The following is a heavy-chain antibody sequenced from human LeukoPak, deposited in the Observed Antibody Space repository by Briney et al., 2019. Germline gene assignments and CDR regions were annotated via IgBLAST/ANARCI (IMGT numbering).Heavy chain of an antibody. CDR3: AREGYCSSTSCYEYYYYYGMDV. V-gene: IGHV3-30*03. J-gene: IGHJ6*02. CDR2: ISYDGSNK. Sequence: PGGSLRLSCAASGFTFSSYGMHWVRQAPGKGLEWVAVISYDGSNKYYADSVKGRFTISRDNSKNTLYLQMNSLRAEDTAVYYCAREGYCSSTSCYEYYYYYGMDVWGQGTTVTVSS. D-gene: IGHD2-2*01. CDR1: GFTFSSYG.